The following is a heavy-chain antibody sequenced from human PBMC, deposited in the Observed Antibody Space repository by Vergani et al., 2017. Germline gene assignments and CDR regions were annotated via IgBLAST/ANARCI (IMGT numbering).Heavy chain of an antibody. CDR2: INEDGGGK. CDR3: ARVGKRSWDFDY. CDR1: GFTFSNYW. J-gene: IGHJ4*02. Sequence: EVQLVESGGGLVQPGGSLRLSCAASGFTFSNYWMAWVRQAPGKGLEWVANINEDGGGKYYLGPVKGRFTISRDNTKNSLYLQINSLRADDTAVYYCARVGKRSWDFDYWGQGTLITVSS. D-gene: IGHD1-26*01. V-gene: IGHV3-7*01.